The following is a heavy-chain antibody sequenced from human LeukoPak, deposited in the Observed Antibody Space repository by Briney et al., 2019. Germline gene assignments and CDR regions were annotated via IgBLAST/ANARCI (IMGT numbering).Heavy chain of an antibody. CDR3: ADTYYYDSSGYFDY. D-gene: IGHD3-22*01. CDR1: GGSISSYY. J-gene: IGHJ4*02. CDR2: IYYSGST. V-gene: IGHV4-59*01. Sequence: PSETLSLTCTVSGGSISSYYWSWIRQPPGKGLEWIGYIYYSGSTNYNPSLKSRVTISVDTSKNQFSLKLSSVTAADTAVYYCADTYYYDSSGYFDYWGQGTLVTVSS.